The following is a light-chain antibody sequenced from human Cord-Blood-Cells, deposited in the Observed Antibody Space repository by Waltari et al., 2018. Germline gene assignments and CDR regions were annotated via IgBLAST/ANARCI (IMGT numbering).Light chain of an antibody. CDR3: SSYTSSSTL. J-gene: IGLJ1*01. Sequence: QSALTQPASVSGSPGQSITISCTGTSRDVGGYNYVSWYQQHQGKAPKLMIYDVSNRPSGVSTRFSGAKPGNTASLTISGLQAEDEADYYCSSYTSSSTLFGTGTKVTVL. CDR2: DVS. V-gene: IGLV2-14*01. CDR1: SRDVGGYNY.